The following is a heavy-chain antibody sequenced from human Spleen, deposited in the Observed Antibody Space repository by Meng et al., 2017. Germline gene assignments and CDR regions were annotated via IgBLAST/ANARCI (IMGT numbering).Heavy chain of an antibody. CDR2: IKQDGSEK. V-gene: IGHV3-7*03. Sequence: GESLKISCAASGFTFSSYWMSWVRQAPGKGLEWVANIKQDGSEKYYVDSVKGRFTISRDNFESTLYLQMDNMRAEDTAIYYCARRPRGLVVDSYFDNWGQGTLVTVSS. CDR1: GFTFSSYW. D-gene: IGHD3-3*01. J-gene: IGHJ4*02. CDR3: ARRPRGLVVDSYFDN.